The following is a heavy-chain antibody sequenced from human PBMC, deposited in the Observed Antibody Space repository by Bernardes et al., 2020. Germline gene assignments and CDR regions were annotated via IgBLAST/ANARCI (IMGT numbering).Heavy chain of an antibody. CDR2: INHSGST. V-gene: IGHV4-34*01. J-gene: IGHJ4*02. CDR1: GGSFSGYY. CDR3: ASRITMVRGVIRPQLKRPGTTPFDY. D-gene: IGHD3-10*01. Sequence: SESLSLTCAVYGGSFSGYYWSWIRQPPGKGLEWIGEINHSGSTNYNPSLKSRVTISVDTSKNQFSLKLSSVTAADTAVYYCASRITMVRGVIRPQLKRPGTTPFDYWGQGTLVTVSS.